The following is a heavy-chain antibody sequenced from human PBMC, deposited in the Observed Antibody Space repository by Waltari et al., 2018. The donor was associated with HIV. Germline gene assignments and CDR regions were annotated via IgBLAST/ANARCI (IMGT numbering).Heavy chain of an antibody. Sequence: QEQLVKPGAEAKQPGASVEVSRRASEYTFSTYHIHCVPLATGTGLEWMGWMNPNSGNTGYAQKFQGRVTMTRNTSISTAYMELSSLRSEDTAVYYCARARRIAARSGYDWFDPWGQGTLVTVSS. V-gene: IGHV1-8*01. J-gene: IGHJ5*02. D-gene: IGHD6-6*01. CDR2: MNPNSGNT. CDR1: EYTFSTYH. CDR3: ARARRIAARSGYDWFDP.